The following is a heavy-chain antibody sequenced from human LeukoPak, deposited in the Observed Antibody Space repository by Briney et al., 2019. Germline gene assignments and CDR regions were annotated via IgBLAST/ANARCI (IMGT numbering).Heavy chain of an antibody. Sequence: SETLSLTCTVSGGSISSYYWSWVRQPPGKGLEWIGYIYYSGSTNYNPSLKSRVTISVDTSKNQFSLKLISVAAADTAVYYCARETYDILTGYYIPGWFDPWGQGTLVTVSS. D-gene: IGHD3-9*01. J-gene: IGHJ5*02. V-gene: IGHV4-59*01. CDR3: ARETYDILTGYYIPGWFDP. CDR1: GGSISSYY. CDR2: IYYSGST.